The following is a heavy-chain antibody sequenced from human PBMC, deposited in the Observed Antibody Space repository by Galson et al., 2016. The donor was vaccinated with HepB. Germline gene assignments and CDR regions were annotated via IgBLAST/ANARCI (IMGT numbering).Heavy chain of an antibody. CDR1: GFTFKNAW. J-gene: IGHJ6*04. CDR2: IKNRADGGAR. D-gene: IGHD3-9*01. Sequence: SLRLSCAASGFTFKNAWMSWVRQAPGKGLEWVGRIKNRADGGARDYAAPVKDRLTLSRDDSRNMVYLQMNSLKSEDTAVYYCATGTIGLLWGKGTTVTVSS. CDR3: ATGTIGLL. V-gene: IGHV3-15*01.